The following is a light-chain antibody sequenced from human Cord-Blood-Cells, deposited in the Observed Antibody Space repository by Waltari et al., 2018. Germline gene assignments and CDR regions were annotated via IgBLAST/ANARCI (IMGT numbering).Light chain of an antibody. J-gene: IGLJ2*01. V-gene: IGLV2-11*01. CDR3: CSYAGSYTV. CDR2: DVS. CDR1: SSHVGGYNY. Sequence: QSALTQPRSVSGSPGQSVPISCTGTSSHVGGYNYVSWYQQHPGKAPKLMIYDVSKRPSGVPDRFSGSKSGNTASLTISGLQAEDEADYYCCSYAGSYTVFGGGTKLTVL.